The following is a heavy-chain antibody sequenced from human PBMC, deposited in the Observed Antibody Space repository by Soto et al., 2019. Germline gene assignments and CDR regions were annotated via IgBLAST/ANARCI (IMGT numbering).Heavy chain of an antibody. CDR3: AREGRGKKAGYNGLVSLGY. Sequence: QVQLVQSGAEVKTPGSSLKVSCKVSGSRFSNYVISWVRQAPGHGLEWLGRIIPIFNSTKYAQSFQGRVTITADKTTSTASLELSSQRSDDTAVYYCAREGRGKKAGYNGLVSLGYWGQGTLVTVSS. J-gene: IGHJ4*02. CDR2: IIPIFNST. V-gene: IGHV1-69*06. D-gene: IGHD2-2*02. CDR1: GSRFSNYV.